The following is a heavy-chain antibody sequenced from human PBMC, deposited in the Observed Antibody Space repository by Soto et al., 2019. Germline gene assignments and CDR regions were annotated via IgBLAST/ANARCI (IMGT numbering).Heavy chain of an antibody. D-gene: IGHD3-10*01. CDR2: IWYDGSNK. CDR3: ARVITMVRGATPQGMDV. J-gene: IGHJ6*02. Sequence: GGSLRLSCAASGFTFSSYGMHWVRQAPGKGLEWVAVIWYDGSNKYYADSVKGRFTISRDNSKNTLYLQMNSLRAEDTAVYYCARVITMVRGATPQGMDVWGQGTTVTVSS. V-gene: IGHV3-33*01. CDR1: GFTFSSYG.